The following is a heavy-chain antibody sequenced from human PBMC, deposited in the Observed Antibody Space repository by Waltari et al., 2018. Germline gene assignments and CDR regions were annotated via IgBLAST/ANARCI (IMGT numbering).Heavy chain of an antibody. CDR1: GFTFSSYS. V-gene: IGHV3-21*01. D-gene: IGHD1-1*01. CDR3: ARDNERTARSNAFDI. Sequence: EVQLVESGGGLVKPGGSLRLSCAASGFTFSSYSMHWVRQAPGKGLEWVSSISSSSSYIYYADSVKGRFTISRDNAKNSLYLQMNSLRAEDTAVYYCARDNERTARSNAFDIWGQGTMVTVSS. J-gene: IGHJ3*02. CDR2: ISSSSSYI.